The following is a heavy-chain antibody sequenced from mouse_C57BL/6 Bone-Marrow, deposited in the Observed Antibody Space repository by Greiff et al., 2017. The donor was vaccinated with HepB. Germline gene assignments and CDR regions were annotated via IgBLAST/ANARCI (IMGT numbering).Heavy chain of an antibody. Sequence: EVHLVESGGGLVKPGGSLKLSCAASGFTFSSYAMSWVRQTPEKRLEWVAYISSGGDYIYYADTVKGRFTISRDNARNTLYLQMSSLKSEDTAMYYCTRVLWRDYDRGFAYWGQGTLVTVSA. CDR3: TRVLWRDYDRGFAY. CDR2: ISSGGDYI. V-gene: IGHV5-9-1*02. D-gene: IGHD2-4*01. J-gene: IGHJ3*01. CDR1: GFTFSSYA.